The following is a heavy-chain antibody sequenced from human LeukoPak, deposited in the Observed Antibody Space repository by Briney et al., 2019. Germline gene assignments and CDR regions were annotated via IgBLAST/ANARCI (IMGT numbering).Heavy chain of an antibody. CDR1: GDSVSSNSAA. CDR3: ARSGHDYGDDVGEYYFDY. D-gene: IGHD4-17*01. J-gene: IGHJ4*02. Sequence: SQTLSLTCAISGDSVSSNSAAWNWIRQSPSRGLEWLGRTYYRSKWYNDYAVSVKSRITINPDTSKNQFSLQLNSVTPEDTAVYYCARSGHDYGDDVGEYYFDYWGQGTLVTVSS. V-gene: IGHV6-1*01. CDR2: TYYRSKWYN.